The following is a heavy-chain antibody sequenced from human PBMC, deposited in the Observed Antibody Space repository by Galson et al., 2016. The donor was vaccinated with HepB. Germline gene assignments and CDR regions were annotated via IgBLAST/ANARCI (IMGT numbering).Heavy chain of an antibody. V-gene: IGHV3-7*01. J-gene: IGHJ4*02. D-gene: IGHD3-10*01. CDR3: VRDFGGY. Sequence: SLRLSCAASGFTFGNFGMNWVRQAPGKGLEWVANIRGDGTEEFYVDSVKGRFTASRDNAKNSLYLQMNSLRAEDTAVYFCVRDFGGYWGQGTLVTVSS. CDR1: GFTFGNFG. CDR2: IRGDGTEE.